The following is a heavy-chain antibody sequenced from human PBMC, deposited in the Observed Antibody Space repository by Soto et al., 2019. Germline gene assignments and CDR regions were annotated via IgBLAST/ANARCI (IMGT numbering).Heavy chain of an antibody. CDR2: IYWDDDT. D-gene: IGHD2-15*01. CDR3: AHNSSAYSDAGFDV. CDR1: GFSLTTRGVG. Sequence: QITLKESGHTLVKPTPMLTLNCTFSGFSLTTRGVGVGWIRQPPGGALEWIALIYWDDDTRYSPSLSSRLTIPKVPAKNQVVLTITIMEPLDTGTYYCAHNSSAYSDAGFDVWAQGTRGTVAS. V-gene: IGHV2-5*02. J-gene: IGHJ3*01.